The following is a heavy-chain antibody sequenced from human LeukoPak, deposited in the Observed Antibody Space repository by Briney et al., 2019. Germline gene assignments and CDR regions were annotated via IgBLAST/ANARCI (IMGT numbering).Heavy chain of an antibody. V-gene: IGHV4-59*01. CDR3: ARAGVWSDAFDI. Sequence: SETLSLTCTVSGGSISSYYWNWIRQPPGKGLEWIGYIYYSGSTSYNPSLKSRVTISVDTSKNQFSLKLSSMTAADTAVYYCARAGVWSDAFDIWGQGTMVTVSS. CDR2: IYYSGST. J-gene: IGHJ3*02. D-gene: IGHD7-27*01. CDR1: GGSISSYY.